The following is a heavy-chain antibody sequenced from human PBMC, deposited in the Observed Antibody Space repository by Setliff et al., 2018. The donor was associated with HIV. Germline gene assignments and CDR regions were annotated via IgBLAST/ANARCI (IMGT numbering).Heavy chain of an antibody. CDR2: IYTSGST. CDR1: GGSISSGSYY. J-gene: IGHJ6*03. V-gene: IGHV4-61*02. Sequence: SETLSLTCTVSGGSISSGSYYWSWIRQPAGKGLQWIGRIYTSGSTNYNPSLKSRVTISVDTSKNQFSLKLSSVTAADTAVYYCARDRSSGRGYYYYYYMDVWGKGTTVTVSS. D-gene: IGHD6-19*01. CDR3: ARDRSSGRGYYYYYYMDV.